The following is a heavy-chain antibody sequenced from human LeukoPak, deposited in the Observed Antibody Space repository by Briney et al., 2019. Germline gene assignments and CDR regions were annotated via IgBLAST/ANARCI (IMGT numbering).Heavy chain of an antibody. D-gene: IGHD6-19*01. V-gene: IGHV4-39*07. CDR2: IYYSGST. J-gene: IGHJ4*02. CDR3: ARDSGQQWLVRRGIDY. CDR1: GGSISSSSYY. Sequence: SETLSLTCTVSGGSISSSSYYWGWIRQPPGKGLEWIGSIYYSGSTYYNPSLKSRVTISVDTSKNQFSLKLSSVTAADTAVYYCARDSGQQWLVRRGIDYWGQGTLVTVSS.